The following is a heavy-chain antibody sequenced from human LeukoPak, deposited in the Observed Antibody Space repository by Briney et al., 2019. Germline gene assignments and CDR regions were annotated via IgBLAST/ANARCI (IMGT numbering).Heavy chain of an antibody. CDR3: AKIAVGWGVWYFDY. J-gene: IGHJ4*02. D-gene: IGHD6-19*01. V-gene: IGHV1-18*01. Sequence: ASVKVSCKTSGYSENFYGITWVRQVAGQGLEWMGWISAQHGQTEYAPNSQDRVTMTTDTYTNTAYMELRSLRSDDTAVYYCAKIAVGWGVWYFDYWDQGTLVTVSS. CDR2: ISAQHGQT. CDR1: GYSENFYG.